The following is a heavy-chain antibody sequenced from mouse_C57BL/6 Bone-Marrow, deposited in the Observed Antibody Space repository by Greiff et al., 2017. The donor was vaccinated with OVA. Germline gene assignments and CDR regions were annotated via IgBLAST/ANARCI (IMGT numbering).Heavy chain of an antibody. J-gene: IGHJ2*01. V-gene: IGHV1-81*01. CDR2: ISPRSGNT. CDR1: GYTFTSYG. CDR3: ARRCYSTVDF. Sequence: QVQLQQSGAELARPGASVKLSCKASGYTFTSYGISWVKQRTGKGLEWIGEISPRSGNTYYNEKVKGKATLTADKSSSTAYMELRSLTSEDSAVYFCARRCYSTVDFWGQGTHLPVSS. D-gene: IGHD1-1*01.